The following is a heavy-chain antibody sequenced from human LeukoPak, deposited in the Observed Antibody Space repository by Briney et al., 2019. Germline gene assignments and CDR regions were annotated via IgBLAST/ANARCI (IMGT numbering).Heavy chain of an antibody. Sequence: SETLSLTCTVSGGSISSGDYYWSWIRQPPGKGLEWIGYIYYSGSTYYNPSLKSRVTISVDTSKNQFSLKLSSVTAADTAVYYCARVGAVAGLLYFDYWGQGTLVTVSS. CDR1: GGSISSGDYY. J-gene: IGHJ4*02. CDR2: IYYSGST. D-gene: IGHD6-19*01. CDR3: ARVGAVAGLLYFDY. V-gene: IGHV4-30-4*01.